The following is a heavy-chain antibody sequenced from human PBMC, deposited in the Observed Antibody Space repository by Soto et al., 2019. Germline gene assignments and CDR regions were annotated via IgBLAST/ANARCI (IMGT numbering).Heavy chain of an antibody. CDR1: GYSFRSYL. Sequence: PGESLKISCQTFGYSFRSYLIGWVRQMPGKGLEWMGIIYPGDSETRYSPSFQGQVTISADKSISTAYLRWSSLKASDTAMYYCARHLHSNSVHITPVSPDYWGQGTLVTVSS. CDR2: IYPGDSET. CDR3: ARHLHSNSVHITPVSPDY. J-gene: IGHJ4*02. V-gene: IGHV5-51*01. D-gene: IGHD4-4*01.